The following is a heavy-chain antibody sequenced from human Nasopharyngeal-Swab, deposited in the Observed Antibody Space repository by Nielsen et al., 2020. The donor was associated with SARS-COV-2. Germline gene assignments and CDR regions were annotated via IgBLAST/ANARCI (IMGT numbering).Heavy chain of an antibody. V-gene: IGHV3-48*03. CDR2: ISSSGSTI. CDR1: GFTFSSYE. D-gene: IGHD3-22*01. CDR3: AREGENDSSGYFSDAFDI. Sequence: GGSLRLSCAASGFTFSSYEMNWVRQAPGKGLEWVSYISSSGSTIYYADSVKGRFTISRDNAKNPLYLQMNGLRAEDTAVYYCAREGENDSSGYFSDAFDIWGQGTMVTVSS. J-gene: IGHJ3*02.